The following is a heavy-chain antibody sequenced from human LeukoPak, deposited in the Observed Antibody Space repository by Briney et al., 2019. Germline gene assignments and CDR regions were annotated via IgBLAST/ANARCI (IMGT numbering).Heavy chain of an antibody. J-gene: IGHJ5*02. CDR3: ATYYGDLNWFDP. V-gene: IGHV4-30-4*01. Sequence: PSETLSLTCTVSGGSISSGDYYWSWIRQPPGKGLEWIGYIYYSGSTYYNPSLKSRVTISVDTSKNQFSLKLRSVTAADTAVYYCATYYGDLNWFDPWGQGTLVTVSS. CDR1: GGSISSGDYY. CDR2: IYYSGST. D-gene: IGHD4-17*01.